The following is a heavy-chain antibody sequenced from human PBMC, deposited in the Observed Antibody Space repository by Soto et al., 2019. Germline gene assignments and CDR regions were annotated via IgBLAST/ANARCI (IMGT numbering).Heavy chain of an antibody. D-gene: IGHD3-22*01. CDR1: GFTFSSYG. CDR3: ARDLGEYYYDSSGYYYVGILDY. Sequence: GGSLRLSCAASGFTFSSYGMHWVRQAPGKGLEWVAVIWYDGSNKYYADSVKGRFTISRDNSKNTLYLQMNSLRAEDTAVYYCARDLGEYYYDSSGYYYVGILDYWGQGTLVTVSS. CDR2: IWYDGSNK. J-gene: IGHJ4*02. V-gene: IGHV3-33*01.